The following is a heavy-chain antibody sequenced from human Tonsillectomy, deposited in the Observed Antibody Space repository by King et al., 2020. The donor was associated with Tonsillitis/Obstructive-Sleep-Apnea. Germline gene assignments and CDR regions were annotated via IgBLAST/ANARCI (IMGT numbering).Heavy chain of an antibody. Sequence: QLQESGPGLVKPSETLSLTCTVSGGSISSYYWSWIRQPPGKGLEWIGYIYYSGSTNYNPSLKSRVTISVDTSKNQFSLKLSSVTAADTAVYYCARGGITIFGVADYYMDVWGKGTTVTVSS. V-gene: IGHV4-59*01. CDR1: GGSISSYY. CDR3: ARGGITIFGVADYYMDV. D-gene: IGHD3-3*01. CDR2: IYYSGST. J-gene: IGHJ6*03.